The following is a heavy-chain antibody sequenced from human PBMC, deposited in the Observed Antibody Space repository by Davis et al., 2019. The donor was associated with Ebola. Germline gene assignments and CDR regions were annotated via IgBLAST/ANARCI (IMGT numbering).Heavy chain of an antibody. Sequence: GGSLRLSCAASGFTFSSYGMHWVRQAPGKGLEWVAVIWYDGSNKYYADSVKGRFTISRDNAKNSLYLQMNSLRAEDTAVYYCARDWLRYFDWLSHWFDPWGQGTLVTVSS. CDR1: GFTFSSYG. CDR3: ARDWLRYFDWLSHWFDP. V-gene: IGHV3-33*01. CDR2: IWYDGSNK. D-gene: IGHD3-9*01. J-gene: IGHJ5*02.